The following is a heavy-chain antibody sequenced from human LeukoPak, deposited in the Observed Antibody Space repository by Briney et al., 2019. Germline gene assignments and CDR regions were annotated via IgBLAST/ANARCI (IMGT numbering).Heavy chain of an antibody. Sequence: SETRSLTCTVSGGSISSSSYYWGWIRQPPGKGLEWIGSIYYSGSTYYNPSLKSRVTISVDTSKNQFSLKLSSVTAADTAVYYCARLELGAARLVDYWGQGTLVTVSS. CDR3: ARLELGAARLVDY. V-gene: IGHV4-39*01. D-gene: IGHD6-6*01. J-gene: IGHJ4*02. CDR1: GGSISSSSYY. CDR2: IYYSGST.